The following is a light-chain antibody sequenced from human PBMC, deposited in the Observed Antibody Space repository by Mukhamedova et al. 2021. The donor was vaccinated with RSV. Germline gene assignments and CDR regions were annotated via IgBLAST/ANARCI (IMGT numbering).Light chain of an antibody. CDR2: DAS. J-gene: IGKJ2*01. CDR3: QHYDYLRMYT. Sequence: YQQRPGKAPKLLIYDASNLETGVPSRFSGSGSGTDFTFTISSLQPEDIATYYCQHYDYLRMYTFGQGTKLEIK. V-gene: IGKV1-33*01.